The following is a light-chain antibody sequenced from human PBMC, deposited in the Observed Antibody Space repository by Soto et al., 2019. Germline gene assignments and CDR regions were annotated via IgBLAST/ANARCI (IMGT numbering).Light chain of an antibody. CDR1: QSVNQK. Sequence: EIVLTQSPATLSVSPGERATLSCRASQSVNQKLGWYQQKPGQAPRLLIYVASYRATGIPARFSGSGSGTEYTITISNLQAEDYAVYYCQRFNNWPHTFGQGTRLEIK. CDR2: VAS. J-gene: IGKJ2*01. CDR3: QRFNNWPHT. V-gene: IGKV3-15*01.